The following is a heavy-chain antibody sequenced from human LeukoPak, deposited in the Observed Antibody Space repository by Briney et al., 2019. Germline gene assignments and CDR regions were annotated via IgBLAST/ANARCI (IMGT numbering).Heavy chain of an antibody. Sequence: GGSLRLSCAASGFTVITNDMTWVRQAPGKGLEWVSVLYSDGNTKYADSMRGRFTISRDNSKNTLYLEMNSLSPDDTAVYYCARGVEPLAANTLAYWGQGTLVTVSS. V-gene: IGHV3-53*01. J-gene: IGHJ4*02. CDR3: ARGVEPLAANTLAY. CDR1: GFTVITND. CDR2: LYSDGNT. D-gene: IGHD1-14*01.